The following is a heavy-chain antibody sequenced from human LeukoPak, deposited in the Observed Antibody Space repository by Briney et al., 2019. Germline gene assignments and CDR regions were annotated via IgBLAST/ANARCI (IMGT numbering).Heavy chain of an antibody. Sequence: PSETLSLTCTVSGGSTSSYISYWSWIRHPPEKGLEWIGYIYYSGTTYYNPSLTSRITMSLDTSKYQFSLDLTSVTAADTALYFCVTGSEFVIDYWGQGTLVTVSS. CDR1: GGSTSSYISY. J-gene: IGHJ4*02. CDR3: VTGSEFVIDY. D-gene: IGHD1-1*01. V-gene: IGHV4-31*03. CDR2: IYYSGTT.